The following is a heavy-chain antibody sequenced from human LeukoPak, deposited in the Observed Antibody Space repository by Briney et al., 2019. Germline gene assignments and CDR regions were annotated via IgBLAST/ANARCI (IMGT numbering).Heavy chain of an antibody. Sequence: SETLSLTCSVSGGSISGYFCTWLRQSAGAGLECIGRIHTSGTTYYNPSLRSRVSMSVDTSNNKFSLRLSSVTAADTAVYYCARDPAGHGRYFDYWGQGALVTVYS. V-gene: IGHV4-4*07. CDR2: IHTSGTT. J-gene: IGHJ4*02. D-gene: IGHD1-14*01. CDR1: GGSISGYF. CDR3: ARDPAGHGRYFDY.